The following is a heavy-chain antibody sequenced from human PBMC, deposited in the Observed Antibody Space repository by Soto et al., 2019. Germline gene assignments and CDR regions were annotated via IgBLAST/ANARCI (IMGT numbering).Heavy chain of an antibody. CDR3: ARGPLVVLNYFES. V-gene: IGHV1-69*02. CDR2: IFPLTDIP. J-gene: IGHJ4*02. Sequence: QVQLVQSGTEVKKPGSSVKVSCKASGGTFRNYPINCVRQAPGQGLEWMGSIFPLTDIPDYAQNFQARLTISADKSTSTVYMELSSLTSDDTAMYFCARGPLVVLNYFESWGQGTLVTVSS. CDR1: GGTFRNYP.